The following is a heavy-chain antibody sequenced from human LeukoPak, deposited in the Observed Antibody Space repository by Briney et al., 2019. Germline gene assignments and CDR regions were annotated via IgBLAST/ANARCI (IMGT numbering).Heavy chain of an antibody. Sequence: SETLSLTCTVSDGSISNYYWSWIRQPPLKGLEWIGYIYTSGSTNYNPSLKSRVTISVDTSKNQFSLKLSSVTAADTAVYYCARHLTGSSVCIEYWGQGTLVTVSS. D-gene: IGHD2-8*02. CDR1: DGSISNYY. J-gene: IGHJ4*02. V-gene: IGHV4-4*09. CDR2: IYTSGST. CDR3: ARHLTGSSVCIEY.